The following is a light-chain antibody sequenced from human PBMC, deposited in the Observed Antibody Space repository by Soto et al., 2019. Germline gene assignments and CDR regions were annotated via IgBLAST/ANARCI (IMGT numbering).Light chain of an antibody. J-gene: IGKJ1*01. CDR2: GAS. V-gene: IGKV3-15*01. CDR1: QSVNNN. Sequence: ETLMTQSPATLSVSPGERATLSCRASQSVNNNLDWYQQKLGQAPRVLIYGASTRVTGIPARFTGSGSGTEFILTITSLQSEDSAVYYCQEYNAWPWTFGQGKKVEFK. CDR3: QEYNAWPWT.